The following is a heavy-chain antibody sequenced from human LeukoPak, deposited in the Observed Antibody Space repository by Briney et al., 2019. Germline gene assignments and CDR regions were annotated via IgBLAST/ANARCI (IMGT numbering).Heavy chain of an antibody. V-gene: IGHV3-30*02. CDR2: IRYDGSNK. J-gene: IGHJ3*02. CDR3: AKDLQEYYDFWSGSPTLDI. CDR1: GFTFSSYG. D-gene: IGHD3-3*01. Sequence: GGSLRLSYAASGFTFSSYGMHWVRQAPGKGLEWVAFIRYDGSNKYYADSVKGRFTISRDNSKNTLYLQMNSLRAEDTAVYYCAKDLQEYYDFWSGSPTLDIWGQGTMVTVSS.